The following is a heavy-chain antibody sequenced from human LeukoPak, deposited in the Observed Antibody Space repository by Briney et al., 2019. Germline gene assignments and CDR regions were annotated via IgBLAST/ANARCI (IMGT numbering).Heavy chain of an antibody. J-gene: IGHJ4*02. V-gene: IGHV4-59*01. CDR2: IYYDGNT. CDR3: ARTIVIRAGFDN. Sequence: SETLSLTCTVSGGSIGTYYWSRIRQPPGKGLEWIGCIYYDGNTNYNPSLKSRVTISVDTSKNHFSLKLTSVTAADTAVYYCARTIVIRAGFDNWGPGTLVSVSS. D-gene: IGHD2/OR15-2a*01. CDR1: GGSIGTYY.